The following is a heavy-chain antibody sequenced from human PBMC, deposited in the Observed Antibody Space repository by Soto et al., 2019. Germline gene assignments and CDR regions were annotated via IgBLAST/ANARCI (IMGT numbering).Heavy chain of an antibody. D-gene: IGHD3-22*01. V-gene: IGHV4-31*03. J-gene: IGHJ4*02. CDR3: ARFGYSTNIGIDY. Sequence: QVQLQESGPGLVKPSQTLSLTCTVSGGSISSGGYYWSWIRQHPGKGLEWIGYIYYSGRTYYNPSLKSRVTISVDTYKNQFSLKLSSVTAADTAVYYCARFGYSTNIGIDYWGQGTLVTVSS. CDR1: GGSISSGGYY. CDR2: IYYSGRT.